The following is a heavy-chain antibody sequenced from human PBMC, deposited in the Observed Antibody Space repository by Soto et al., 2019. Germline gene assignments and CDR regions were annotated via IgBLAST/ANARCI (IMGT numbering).Heavy chain of an antibody. D-gene: IGHD2-21*01. CDR3: AKDSVRISYSAL. J-gene: IGHJ4*02. CDR2: ISGSGGST. Sequence: GGSLRLSCAASGFTFSSYAMNWVRQAPGKGLEWVSAISGSGGSTYYADSVKGRFTISRDNSKNTLYLQMNSLRAEDTAVYYCAKDSVRISYSALWGQGTLVTVSS. V-gene: IGHV3-23*01. CDR1: GFTFSSYA.